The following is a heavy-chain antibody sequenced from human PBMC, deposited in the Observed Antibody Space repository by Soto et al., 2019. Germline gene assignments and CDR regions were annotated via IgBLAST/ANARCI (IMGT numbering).Heavy chain of an antibody. J-gene: IGHJ3*02. CDR1: GGPISSSNW. V-gene: IGHV4-4*02. CDR3: ARFLRSVLDAFDI. CDR2: IYHSGRT. Sequence: PSETLSLTCDVSGGPISSSNWWSWVRQPPGKGLEWIGEIYHSGRTNYNPYLKSRVTISVDKSKNQFSLKLSSVTTEDTAVYYCARFLRSVLDAFDIWGQGTMVSV. D-gene: IGHD3-3*01.